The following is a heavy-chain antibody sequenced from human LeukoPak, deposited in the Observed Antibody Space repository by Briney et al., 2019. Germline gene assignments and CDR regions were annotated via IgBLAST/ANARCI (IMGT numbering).Heavy chain of an antibody. CDR1: GYSISSGYY. J-gene: IGHJ4*02. D-gene: IGHD3-10*01. Sequence: SETLSLTCTVSGYSISSGYYWGWIRQPPGKGLEWIGSIYHSGSTYYNPSLKSRVTISVDTSKNQFSLKLSSVTAADTAVYYCARVSTGSSSSRGGVVRGVIRTKYFDYWGQGTLVTVSS. CDR2: IYHSGST. CDR3: ARVSTGSSSSRGGVVRGVIRTKYFDY. V-gene: IGHV4-38-2*02.